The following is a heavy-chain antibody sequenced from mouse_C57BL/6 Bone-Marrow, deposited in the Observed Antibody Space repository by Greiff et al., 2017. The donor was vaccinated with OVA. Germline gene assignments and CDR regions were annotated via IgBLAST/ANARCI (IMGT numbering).Heavy chain of an antibody. CDR1: GFTFSSYG. CDR3: ARHEG. CDR2: ISSGGSYT. J-gene: IGHJ4*01. Sequence: EVQLMESGGDLVKPGGSLKLSCAASGFTFSSYGMSWVRQTPDKRLEWVATISSGGSYTYYPDSVKGRFTISRDNAKNTLYLQMSSLKSEDTAMYYCARHEGWGQGTSVTVSS. V-gene: IGHV5-6*01.